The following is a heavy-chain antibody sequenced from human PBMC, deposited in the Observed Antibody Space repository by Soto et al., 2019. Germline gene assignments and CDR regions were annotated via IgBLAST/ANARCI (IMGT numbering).Heavy chain of an antibody. Sequence: QVQLVQSGAEVKEPGSSVKVSCKAAGGTFSGYAISWVRQAPGQGLEGMGGIIPIFGTANYAQKFQGRVTITADESTSTAYMELSSLRSEDTAMYYCARGEDPVLEWTTIYYYYYGMDVWGQGTTVTVSS. V-gene: IGHV1-69*01. CDR1: GGTFSGYA. CDR2: IIPIFGTA. J-gene: IGHJ6*02. CDR3: ARGEDPVLEWTTIYYYYYGMDV. D-gene: IGHD3-3*01.